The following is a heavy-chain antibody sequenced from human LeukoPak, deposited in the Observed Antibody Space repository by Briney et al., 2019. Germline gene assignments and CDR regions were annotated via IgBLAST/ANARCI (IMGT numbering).Heavy chain of an antibody. CDR1: GYTFTGYY. D-gene: IGHD5-24*01. CDR3: ARARVEMATIFYYYYMDV. Sequence: GASVKVSCKASGYTFTGYYMRWVRQAPGQGLEWMGWINPNSGGTNYAQKFQGRVTMTRDTSISTAYMELSRLRSDDTAVYYCARARVEMATIFYYYYMDVWAKGPRSPSP. V-gene: IGHV1-2*02. CDR2: INPNSGGT. J-gene: IGHJ6*03.